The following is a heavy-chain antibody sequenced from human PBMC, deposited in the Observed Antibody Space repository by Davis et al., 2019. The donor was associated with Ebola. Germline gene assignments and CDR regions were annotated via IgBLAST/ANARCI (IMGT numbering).Heavy chain of an antibody. CDR1: GFTFS. V-gene: IGHV3-21*01. D-gene: IGHD6-6*01. J-gene: IGHJ4*02. Sequence: GGSLRLSCAASGFTFSQAPGKGLEWVSFISSSSSYIYYADSVKGRFTISRDNAKNSLYLQMNSLRVEDTATYYCVKRTSGSSGWDYWGQGTLVTVSS. CDR3: VKRTSGSSGWDY. CDR2: ISSSSSYI.